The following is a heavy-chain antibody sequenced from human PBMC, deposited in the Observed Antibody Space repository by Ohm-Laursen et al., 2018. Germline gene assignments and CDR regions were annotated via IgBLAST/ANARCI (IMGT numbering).Heavy chain of an antibody. D-gene: IGHD1-14*01. CDR2: IKQDGLEK. CDR1: GFTFSNAW. CDR3: AKIHESGYYYYSMDV. V-gene: IGHV3-7*01. Sequence: SLRLSCTASGFTFSNAWMSWVRQAPGKGLEWVANIKQDGLEKYYVVSVKGRFAISRENAKNSLYLQMDSLTAEDTAVYYCAKIHESGYYYYSMDVWGQGTTVTVSS. J-gene: IGHJ6*02.